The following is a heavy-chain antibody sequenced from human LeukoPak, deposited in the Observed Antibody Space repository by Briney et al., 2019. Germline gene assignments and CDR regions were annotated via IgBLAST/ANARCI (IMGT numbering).Heavy chain of an antibody. CDR2: IRYDGSNK. Sequence: GGSLRLSCAASGFTFSSYGMHWVRQAPGKGLEWVAFIRYDGSNKYYADSVKGRFTISRDNSKNTLYLQMNSLRAEDTAVYCCAKDRIAVAGTQDYWGQGTLVTVSS. J-gene: IGHJ4*02. CDR1: GFTFSSYG. V-gene: IGHV3-30*02. CDR3: AKDRIAVAGTQDY. D-gene: IGHD6-19*01.